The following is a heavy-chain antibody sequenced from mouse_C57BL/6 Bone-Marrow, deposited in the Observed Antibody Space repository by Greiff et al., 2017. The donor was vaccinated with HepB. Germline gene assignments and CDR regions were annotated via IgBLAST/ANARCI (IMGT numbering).Heavy chain of an antibody. D-gene: IGHD2-1*01. CDR1: GYTFTSYW. J-gene: IGHJ4*01. CDR2: IYPGNSDT. CDR3: TRERSTMATTGGYYAMDY. Sequence: EVQLKESGTVLARPGASVKMSCKTSGYTFTSYWMHWVKQRTGQGLEWIGAIYPGNSDTSYNQKFKGKAKLTAVTSASTAYMELSSLTNEDSAVYYCTRERSTMATTGGYYAMDYWGQGTSVTVSS. V-gene: IGHV1-5*01.